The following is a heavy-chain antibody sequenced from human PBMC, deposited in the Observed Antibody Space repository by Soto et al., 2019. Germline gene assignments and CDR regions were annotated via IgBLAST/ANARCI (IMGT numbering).Heavy chain of an antibody. CDR3: ARSQGSSTSLEIYYYYYYGMDV. CDR2: IIPIPGTA. J-gene: IGHJ6*02. V-gene: IGHV1-69*01. Sequence: QVQLVQSGAEVKKPGSSVKVSCKASGGTFGSYAISWVRQAPGQGLEWMGGIIPIPGTANYAQKLQGRVTIAADEYTSTAYMELSSLRSEDTAVYYCARSQGSSTSLEIYYYYYYGMDVWGQGTTVTVSS. D-gene: IGHD2-2*01. CDR1: GGTFGSYA.